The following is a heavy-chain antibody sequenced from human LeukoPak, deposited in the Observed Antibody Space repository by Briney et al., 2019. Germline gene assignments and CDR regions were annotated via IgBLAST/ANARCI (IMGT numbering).Heavy chain of an antibody. Sequence: GGSLRLSCVGSGFTFRSHAVSWVRQAPEKGLEFVSGIYENGGTTYYADSVKGRFSISRDNSKNTLYLQMDSLRGEDTAVYYCAKDFRIGYSAHFDYWGQGALVTVSS. D-gene: IGHD2-21*01. J-gene: IGHJ4*02. CDR3: AKDFRIGYSAHFDY. CDR2: IYENGGTT. V-gene: IGHV3-23*01. CDR1: GFTFRSHA.